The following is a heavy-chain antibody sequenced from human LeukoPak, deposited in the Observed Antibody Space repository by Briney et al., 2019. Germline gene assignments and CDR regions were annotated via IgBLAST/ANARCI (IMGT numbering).Heavy chain of an antibody. CDR3: ARDYDFAFDY. CDR1: GFTFRRHW. Sequence: GGSLRLSCAASGFTFRRHWMSWVRQAPGKGLEWVANMRDDGSEEFYVNSVKGRFTISRDNAKNSLYLQMNSLRAEDTAVYYCARDYDFAFDYWGQGTLVTVSS. D-gene: IGHD3-3*01. V-gene: IGHV3-7*01. CDR2: MRDDGSEE. J-gene: IGHJ4*02.